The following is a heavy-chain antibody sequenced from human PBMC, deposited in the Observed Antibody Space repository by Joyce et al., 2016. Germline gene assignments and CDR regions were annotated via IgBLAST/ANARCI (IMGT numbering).Heavy chain of an antibody. CDR3: ARGKAFDV. CDR2: IKQDGSAV. CDR1: GFTFSGNS. V-gene: IGHV3-7*01. J-gene: IGHJ3*01. Sequence: EVQLVESGGGLVQPGGSLRLSCAASGFTFSGNSMSWLRQAPGGGLKWVANIKQDGSAVYYLDSVKGRFTVARDNARSLVHLQMVSLRVEDTALYYCARGKAFDVWGQGTMVTVSS.